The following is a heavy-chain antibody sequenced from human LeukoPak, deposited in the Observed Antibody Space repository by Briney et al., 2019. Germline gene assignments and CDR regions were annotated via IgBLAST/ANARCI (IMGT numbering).Heavy chain of an antibody. V-gene: IGHV1-2*02. CDR3: ARAGTVEMTPLDY. D-gene: IGHD5-24*01. J-gene: IGHJ4*02. CDR1: GYTFTGYY. Sequence: ASVKVSCKASGYTFTGYYMHWVRQAPGQGLEWMGWINPNSGGTNYAQKFQGRVTITADKSTSTAYMELSSLRSEDTAVYYCARAGTVEMTPLDYWGQGTLVTVSS. CDR2: INPNSGGT.